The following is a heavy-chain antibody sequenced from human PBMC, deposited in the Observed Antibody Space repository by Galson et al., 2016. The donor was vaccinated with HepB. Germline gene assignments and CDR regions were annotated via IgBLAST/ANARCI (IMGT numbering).Heavy chain of an antibody. D-gene: IGHD2-21*02. CDR1: GYSFTSYW. CDR2: LDPRDSST. J-gene: IGHJ4*02. Sequence: QSGAEVKEPGESLRISCKASGYSFTSYWISWVRQMPGKGLEWMGRLDPRDSSTRYSPSLQGRVTIPADTSIDTVYLQWSSLKASDTAIYYCARIDCGGDCHPESVWGQGTLVSVSS. V-gene: IGHV5-10-1*01. CDR3: ARIDCGGDCHPESV.